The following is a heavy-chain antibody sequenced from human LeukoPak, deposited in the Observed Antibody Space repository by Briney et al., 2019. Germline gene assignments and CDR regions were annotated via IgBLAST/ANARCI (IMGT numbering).Heavy chain of an antibody. CDR1: GGSFSGYY. J-gene: IGHJ5*02. CDR2: INHSGST. D-gene: IGHD6-13*01. V-gene: IGHV4-34*01. CDR3: ARGRYSSSWYYAGNWFDP. Sequence: LETLSLTCAVYGGSFSGYYWSWIRQPPGKGLEWIGEINHSGSTNYNPSLKSRVTISVDTSKNQFSLKLSSVTAADTAVYYCARGRYSSSWYYAGNWFDPWGQGTLVTVSS.